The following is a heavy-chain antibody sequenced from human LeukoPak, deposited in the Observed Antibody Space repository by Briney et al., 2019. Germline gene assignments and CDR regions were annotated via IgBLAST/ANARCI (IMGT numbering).Heavy chain of an antibody. CDR2: ISGSGGST. J-gene: IGHJ5*02. Sequence: GGSLRLSCTGSGFIFGDYAMSWVRQAPGKGLEWVSAISGSGGSTYYADSVKGRFTISRDNSKNTLYLQMNSLRAEDTAVYYCAKDLMRPITMVRGVIFWFDPWGQGTLVTVSS. V-gene: IGHV3-23*01. CDR3: AKDLMRPITMVRGVIFWFDP. D-gene: IGHD3-10*01. CDR1: GFIFGDYA.